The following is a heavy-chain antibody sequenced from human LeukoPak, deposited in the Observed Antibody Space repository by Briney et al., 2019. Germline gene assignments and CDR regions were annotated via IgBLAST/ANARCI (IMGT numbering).Heavy chain of an antibody. V-gene: IGHV3-23*01. CDR3: ARGLFSPPQYSSGWYEDY. CDR2: ISRGVGST. CDR1: GFSFSRYD. J-gene: IGHJ4*02. Sequence: GGSLRLSCAASGFSFSRYDLSWVRQAPGKGLECVSTISRGVGSTYYVDSVKGRFTISRDNSKNTLYLQMNSLRAEDTAVYYCARGLFSPPQYSSGWYEDYWGQGTLVTVSS. D-gene: IGHD6-19*01.